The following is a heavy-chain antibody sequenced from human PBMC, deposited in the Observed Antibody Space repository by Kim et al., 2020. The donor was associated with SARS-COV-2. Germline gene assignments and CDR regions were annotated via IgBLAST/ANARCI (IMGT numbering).Heavy chain of an antibody. D-gene: IGHD2-21*02. CDR2: IYYSGNT. J-gene: IGHJ4*02. V-gene: IGHV4-61*01. CDR3: ARGHLTALNY. Sequence: SETLSLTCSVSGDSVSSNYYWTWIRQPPGKGLEWIGYIYYSGNTNSNPSLKSRVIMSVDMSNNQFSLTLRSVTAADTAVYFCARGHLTALNYWGQGILVTVSS. CDR1: GDSVSSNYY.